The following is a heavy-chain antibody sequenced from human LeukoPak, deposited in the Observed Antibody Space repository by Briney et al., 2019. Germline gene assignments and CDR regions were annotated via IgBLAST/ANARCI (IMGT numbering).Heavy chain of an antibody. Sequence: GGSLRLSCKGSGYSFTSYWIGWVRQMPGKGLEWMGIIYPGDSDTRYSPSFQGQVTISADKSISNAYLQWSSLKASDTAMYYCARRGYGDSYYFDYWGQGTLVTVSS. CDR2: IYPGDSDT. J-gene: IGHJ4*02. D-gene: IGHD4-17*01. CDR3: ARRGYGDSYYFDY. V-gene: IGHV5-51*01. CDR1: GYSFTSYW.